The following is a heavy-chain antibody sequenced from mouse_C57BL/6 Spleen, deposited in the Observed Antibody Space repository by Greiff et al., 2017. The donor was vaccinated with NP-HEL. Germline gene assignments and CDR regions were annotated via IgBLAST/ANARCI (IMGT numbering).Heavy chain of an antibody. V-gene: IGHV1-50*01. Sequence: VQLQQPGAELVKPGASVKLSCKASGYTFTSYWMQWVKQRPGQGLEWIGAIDPSDSYTHYNQKFKGQATLTVDTSSSTAYMQHSGLTSEDSAVYYCAGTAQATPYYFDYWGQGTTLTVSS. D-gene: IGHD3-2*02. CDR2: IDPSDSYT. CDR3: AGTAQATPYYFDY. CDR1: GYTFTSYW. J-gene: IGHJ2*01.